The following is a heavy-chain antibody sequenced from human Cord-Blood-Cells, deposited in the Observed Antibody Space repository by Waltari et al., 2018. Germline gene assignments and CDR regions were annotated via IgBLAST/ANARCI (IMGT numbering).Heavy chain of an antibody. CDR1: GYTFTSYY. CDR3: ARGSITPGAFDI. CDR2: SNPSGGST. V-gene: IGHV1-46*01. Sequence: QVQLVQSGAEVKKPGASVKVSCKASGYTFTSYYMHWVRQAPGQGLEWMGISNPSGGSTSYAQKFQCRVTITRDTSTSTVYMELSSLRSEDTAVYYCARGSITPGAFDIWGQGTMVTVSS. J-gene: IGHJ3*02.